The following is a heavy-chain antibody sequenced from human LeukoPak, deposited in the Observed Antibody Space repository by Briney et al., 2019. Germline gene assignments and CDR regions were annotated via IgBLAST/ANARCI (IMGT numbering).Heavy chain of an antibody. CDR1: GFIFSSYA. CDR2: FSGGDGSP. D-gene: IGHD5-12*01. J-gene: IGHJ4*02. V-gene: IGHV3-23*01. CDR3: AKNGWLRSSGLWGDY. Sequence: PGGSLRLSCVASGFIFSSYAMTWFRQAPGKGLERVSSFSGGDGSPYHADSVKGRFTISRDNSKSTLYLQMNSLRAEDTAIYYCAKNGWLRSSGLWGDYWGQVALVTVSS.